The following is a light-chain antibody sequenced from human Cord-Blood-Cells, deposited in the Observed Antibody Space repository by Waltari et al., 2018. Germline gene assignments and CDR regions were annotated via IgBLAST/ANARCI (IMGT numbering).Light chain of an antibody. J-gene: IGLJ2*01. CDR2: AVS. Sequence: QSALTQPASVSGSPGQSITISCTGTSSDVGSYNLVSWYQQHPGKAPKLMIYAVSKRPSGVSNRFSGSKSCNTASLTIAGLQAEDEADYYCCSYAGSSTLFGGGTKLTVL. V-gene: IGLV2-23*02. CDR3: CSYAGSSTL. CDR1: SSDVGSYNL.